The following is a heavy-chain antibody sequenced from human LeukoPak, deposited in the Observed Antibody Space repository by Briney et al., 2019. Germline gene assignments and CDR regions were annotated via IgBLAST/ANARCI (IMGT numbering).Heavy chain of an antibody. Sequence: GGSLKLSCAASGFTFSGSAMHWVRQASGKGLEWVVRIRSKANSYATAYAASVKGRFTISRDDSKNTAYLQMNSLKTEDTAVYYCTTHRGYYYDSSGCFDYWGQGTLVTVSS. V-gene: IGHV3-73*01. D-gene: IGHD3-22*01. CDR2: IRSKANSYAT. J-gene: IGHJ4*02. CDR3: TTHRGYYYDSSGCFDY. CDR1: GFTFSGSA.